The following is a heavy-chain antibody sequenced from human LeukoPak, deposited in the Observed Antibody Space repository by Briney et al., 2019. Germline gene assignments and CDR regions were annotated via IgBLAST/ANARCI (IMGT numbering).Heavy chain of an antibody. D-gene: IGHD6-13*01. V-gene: IGHV1-69*13. CDR2: IIPIFGTA. J-gene: IGHJ5*02. CDR1: GGTFSSYA. CDR3: ARGSIAAAGSFDP. Sequence: GASVKVSCKASGGTFSSYAISWVRQAPGQGLEWMGGIIPIFGTANYAQRFQGRVTITADESTSTAYMELSSLRSEDTAVYYCARGSIAAAGSFDPWGQGTLVTVSS.